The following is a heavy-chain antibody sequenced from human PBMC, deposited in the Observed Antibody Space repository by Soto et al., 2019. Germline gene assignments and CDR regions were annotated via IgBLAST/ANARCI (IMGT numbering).Heavy chain of an antibody. V-gene: IGHV4-30-2*01. J-gene: IGHJ5*02. CDR2: IYHSGST. CDR1: GGSISSGGYS. Sequence: QLQLQESGSGLVKPSQTLSLTCAVSGGSISSGGYSWSWIRQPPGKGLEWIGYIYHSGSTYYNPSLKSRVTISVDRSKNQFSLKLSSVTAADTAVYYCARGEVDYVWGSYRYNWFDPWGQGTLVTVSS. CDR3: ARGEVDYVWGSYRYNWFDP. D-gene: IGHD3-16*02.